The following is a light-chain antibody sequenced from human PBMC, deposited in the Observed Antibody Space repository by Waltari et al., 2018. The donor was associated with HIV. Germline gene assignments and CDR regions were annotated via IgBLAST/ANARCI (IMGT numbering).Light chain of an antibody. Sequence: EIVLTQSPGTLSLSPGERVILSCRASQSVGSHYLAWYQQRPGQAPRLLIYDASTRATGIPDRFSGSGSGTDFTLTISRLEPEDFAVYYCQQYGSSPLFTFGPGTKVDIK. J-gene: IGKJ3*01. CDR2: DAS. CDR3: QQYGSSPLFT. CDR1: QSVGSHY. V-gene: IGKV3-20*01.